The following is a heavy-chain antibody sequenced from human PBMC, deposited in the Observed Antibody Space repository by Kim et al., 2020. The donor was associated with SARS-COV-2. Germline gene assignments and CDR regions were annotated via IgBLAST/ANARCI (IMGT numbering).Heavy chain of an antibody. J-gene: IGHJ4*02. V-gene: IGHV3-30*04. Sequence: GGSLRLSCAASGFTFSSYAMHWVRQAPGKGLEWVAVISYDGSNKYYADSVKGRFTISRDNSKNTLYLQMNSLRAEDTAVYYCARAYPIGGGDYSFYWGQGTLVTVSS. CDR3: ARAYPIGGGDYSFY. CDR1: GFTFSSYA. D-gene: IGHD1-26*01. CDR2: ISYDGSNK.